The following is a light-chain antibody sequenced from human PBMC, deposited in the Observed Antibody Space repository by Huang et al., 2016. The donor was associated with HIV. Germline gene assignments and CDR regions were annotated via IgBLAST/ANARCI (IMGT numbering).Light chain of an antibody. Sequence: DIQMTQSPSSLSASVGDRVTITCQASQDISNYLNLYQQKPGKAPKFLIYDASNLETGVPSRFSGSGSGTDFTCTISSLQPEDIATYYCQQYDNLPPLMYTFGQGTKREIK. CDR1: QDISNY. J-gene: IGKJ2*01. CDR3: QQYDNLPPLMYT. V-gene: IGKV1-33*01. CDR2: DAS.